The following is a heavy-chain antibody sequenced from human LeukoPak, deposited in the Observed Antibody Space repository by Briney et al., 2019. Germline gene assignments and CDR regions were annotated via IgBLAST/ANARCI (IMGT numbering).Heavy chain of an antibody. CDR3: ARDHNYGSDY. CDR2: IKEDGSER. CDR1: GFTFRSYW. D-gene: IGHD5-18*01. Sequence: GGSLRLSCAASGFTFRSYWMSWVRQAPGKGLEWVANIKEDGSERYYVDSVKGRFTISRDSAKNSLYLQMNSLRVEDTAVYYCARDHNYGSDYWGQGTLVTVSS. V-gene: IGHV3-7*03. J-gene: IGHJ4*02.